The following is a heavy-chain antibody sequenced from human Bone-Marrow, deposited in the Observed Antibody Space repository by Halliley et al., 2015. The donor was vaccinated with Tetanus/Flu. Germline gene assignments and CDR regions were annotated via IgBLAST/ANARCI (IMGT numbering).Heavy chain of an antibody. J-gene: IGHJ3*01. CDR2: ISGSAGST. CDR3: AKGTSGGSYSWDFDL. V-gene: IGHV3-23*01. CDR1: GFTFTSYA. Sequence: SLRLSCAASGFTFTSYAMTWVRQAPGKGLEWVSAISGSAGSTYYADSVKGRFTISRDNFKNTLYLQMNSLRVEDTAVYYCAKGTSGGSYSWDFDLWGQGTMVTVSS. D-gene: IGHD2-15*01.